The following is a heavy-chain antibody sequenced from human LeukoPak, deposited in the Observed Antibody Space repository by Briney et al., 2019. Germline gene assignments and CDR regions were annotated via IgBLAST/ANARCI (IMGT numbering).Heavy chain of an antibody. CDR1: GYTFPSYF. CDR3: ARGVIYCSGGSCYSDSLAFDI. J-gene: IGHJ3*02. D-gene: IGHD2-15*01. V-gene: IGHV1-46*01. CDR2: INPTGGST. Sequence: ASVKVSCKASGYTFPSYFMHWVRQAPGQGLEWMGIINPTGGSTTYAQKFQGRVTMTRDTSTSTVYMELSSLRSEDTAVYYCARGVIYCSGGSCYSDSLAFDIWGQGTMVTVSS.